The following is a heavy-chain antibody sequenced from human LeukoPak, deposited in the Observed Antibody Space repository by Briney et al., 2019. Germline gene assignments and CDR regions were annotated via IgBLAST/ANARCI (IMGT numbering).Heavy chain of an antibody. CDR2: IYYSGTT. D-gene: IGHD6-13*01. V-gene: IGHV4-59*01. CDR3: AKDHGDIAAAGTFDY. CDR1: GGSISSYY. Sequence: PSETLSLTCTVSGGSISSYYWSWIRQPPGKGLEWIGYIYYSGTTNYNPSLKSRVTISVDTSKNQFSLKLSSVTAEDTAVYYCAKDHGDIAAAGTFDYWGQGTLVTVSS. J-gene: IGHJ4*02.